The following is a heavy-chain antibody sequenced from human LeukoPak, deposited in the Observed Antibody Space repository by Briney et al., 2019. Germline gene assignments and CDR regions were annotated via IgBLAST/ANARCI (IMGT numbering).Heavy chain of an antibody. CDR2: ISYDGSNK. V-gene: IGHV3-30*18. Sequence: GRSLRLSCAASGFTFNSYVMHWVRQAPGKGLEWVAVISYDGSNKYYADSVKGRFTISRDNSKNTLYLQMNSLRAEDTAVYYCAKSMAYYDSSGYPDAFDIWGQGTMVTVSS. J-gene: IGHJ3*02. CDR1: GFTFNSYV. D-gene: IGHD3-22*01. CDR3: AKSMAYYDSSGYPDAFDI.